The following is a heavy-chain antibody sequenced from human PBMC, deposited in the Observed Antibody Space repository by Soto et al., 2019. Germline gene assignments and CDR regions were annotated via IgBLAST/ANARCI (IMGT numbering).Heavy chain of an antibody. Sequence: QVQLVQSGATQEKPGASVKVSCEAFGYSFDSYAYSWVRQAPGQGLEWMGRIGSGDTNYAQKLQGRVPMTTDTSTNSAYMELRSLRSDDTALYYCARENDPYGFDLWGQGTMVTVSS. CDR1: GYSFDSYA. J-gene: IGHJ3*01. V-gene: IGHV1-18*01. CDR3: ARENDPYGFDL. CDR2: IGSGDT.